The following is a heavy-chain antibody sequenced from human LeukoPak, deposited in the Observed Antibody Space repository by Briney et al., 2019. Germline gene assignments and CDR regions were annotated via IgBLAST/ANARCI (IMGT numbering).Heavy chain of an antibody. CDR1: GGSISSGGYY. CDR2: IYYSGST. CDR3: AREPELPYYYGSGSYYIDY. J-gene: IGHJ4*01. V-gene: IGHV4-31*03. Sequence: SETLSLTCTVSGGSISSGGYYWSWIRQHPGKGLEWIGYIYYSGSTYYNPSLKSRVTISVDTSKNQFSLKLSSVTAADTAVYYCAREPELPYYYGSGSYYIDYWGXGTLVTVSS. D-gene: IGHD3-10*01.